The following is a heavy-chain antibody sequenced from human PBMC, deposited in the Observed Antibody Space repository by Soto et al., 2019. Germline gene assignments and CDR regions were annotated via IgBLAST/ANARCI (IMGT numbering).Heavy chain of an antibody. CDR1: GGTFSSYA. CDR3: ARDREGYCGGDCYTFDY. V-gene: IGHV1-69*01. Sequence: QVQLVQSGAEVKKPGSSVKVSCKASGGTFSSYAISWVRQAPGQGLEWMGGIIPIFGTANYAQKFQGRVTITADESTSTAYMELSSLRSEDTDVYYCARDREGYCGGDCYTFDYWGQGTLGTVSS. CDR2: IIPIFGTA. D-gene: IGHD2-21*02. J-gene: IGHJ4*02.